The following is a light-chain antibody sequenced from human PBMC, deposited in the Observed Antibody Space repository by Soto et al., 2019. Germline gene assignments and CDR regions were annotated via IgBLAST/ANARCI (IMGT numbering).Light chain of an antibody. Sequence: DIQMTQSPSSVSASVGDRVTITCRASQGINSWLAWYQQKPGKAPKLLIYAASSLQSGVPSRFSGSGSGTDSTLPISTLRPKDLATYSFQHANSLPLTFGGGTKVEIK. CDR2: AAS. V-gene: IGKV1-12*01. J-gene: IGKJ4*01. CDR1: QGINSW. CDR3: QHANSLPLT.